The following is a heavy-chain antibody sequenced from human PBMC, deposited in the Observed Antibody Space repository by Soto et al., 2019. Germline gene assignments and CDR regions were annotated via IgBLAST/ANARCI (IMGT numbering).Heavy chain of an antibody. CDR2: ISAHDGNT. D-gene: IGHD2-15*01. CDR1: GYAFTTYG. J-gene: IGHJ4*02. CDR3: ARGWYGDY. Sequence: QVHLVQSGAEVKKPGASVKVSCKGSGYAFTTYGITWVRQAPGQGLEWRGWISAHDGNTNYAQKLEGRVTVTRDTATSTACMELRSLRSDDTAVYYCARGWYGDYWGQGAVVTVSS. V-gene: IGHV1-18*01.